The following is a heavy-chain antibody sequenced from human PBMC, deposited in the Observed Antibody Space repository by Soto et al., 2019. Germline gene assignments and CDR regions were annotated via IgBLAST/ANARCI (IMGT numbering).Heavy chain of an antibody. CDR3: ARVSGVVGATYNWFDP. D-gene: IGHD1-26*01. CDR1: GGSISSYY. CDR2: IYYSGST. J-gene: IGHJ5*02. Sequence: SETLSLTCTVSGGSISSYYGSWIRQPPGKGLEWIGYIYYSGSTNYNPSLKSRVTISVDTSKNQFSLKLSSVTAADTAVYYCARVSGVVGATYNWFDPWGQGTLVTVSS. V-gene: IGHV4-59*01.